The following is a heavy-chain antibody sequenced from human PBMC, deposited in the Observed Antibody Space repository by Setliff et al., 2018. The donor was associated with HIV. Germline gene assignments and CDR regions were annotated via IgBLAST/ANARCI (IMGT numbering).Heavy chain of an antibody. CDR3: AKSSSGYYFMDY. V-gene: IGHV3-74*01. CDR2: INTDGSST. CDR1: GFTFSTTW. J-gene: IGHJ4*02. Sequence: GGSLRLSCAASGFTFSTTWMYWVRQAPGKGLVWVSRINTDGSSTTYADSVKGRFTISRDNSKNSLYLQMNSLRTEDTALYYCAKSSSGYYFMDYWGQGTLVTVSS. D-gene: IGHD3-22*01.